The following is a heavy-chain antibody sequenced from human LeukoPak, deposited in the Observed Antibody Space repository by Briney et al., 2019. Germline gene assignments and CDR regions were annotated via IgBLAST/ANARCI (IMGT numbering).Heavy chain of an antibody. CDR3: ARPALRSGKYSSGWYLKYYFDY. J-gene: IGHJ4*02. D-gene: IGHD6-19*01. V-gene: IGHV1-69*13. Sequence: SVKVSCKASGGTFSSYAISWARQSPGQGLEWMGGIIPIFGTANYAQKFQGRVTITADESTSTAYMELSSLRSEDTAVYYCARPALRSGKYSSGWYLKYYFDYWGQGTLVTVSS. CDR2: IIPIFGTA. CDR1: GGTFSSYA.